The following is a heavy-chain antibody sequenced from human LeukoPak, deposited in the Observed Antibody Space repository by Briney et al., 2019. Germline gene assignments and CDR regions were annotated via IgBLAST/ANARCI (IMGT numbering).Heavy chain of an antibody. V-gene: IGHV1-69*06. CDR1: GGTFSSYA. Sequence: GASVKVSCKASGGTFSSYAISWVRQAPGQGLEWMGGIIPIFGTANYAQKFQGRVTITADKSTSTAYMELSSLRSEDTAVYYCATDKKGAGTRYYYYYMDVWGKGTTVTVSS. CDR3: ATDKKGAGTRYYYYYMDV. D-gene: IGHD6-13*01. CDR2: IIPIFGTA. J-gene: IGHJ6*03.